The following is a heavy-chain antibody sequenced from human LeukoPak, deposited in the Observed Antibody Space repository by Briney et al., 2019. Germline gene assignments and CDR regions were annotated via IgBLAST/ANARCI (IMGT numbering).Heavy chain of an antibody. D-gene: IGHD3-16*02. J-gene: IGHJ4*02. Sequence: GGSLRLSCAASGFTFSSYSMNWVRQAPGKGLEWVSAISGSGGSTYYADSVKGRFTISRDNSKNTLYLQMNSLRAEDTAVYYCAKDGYDYVWGSYRFDYWGQGTLVTVSS. CDR2: ISGSGGST. CDR1: GFTFSSYS. CDR3: AKDGYDYVWGSYRFDY. V-gene: IGHV3-23*01.